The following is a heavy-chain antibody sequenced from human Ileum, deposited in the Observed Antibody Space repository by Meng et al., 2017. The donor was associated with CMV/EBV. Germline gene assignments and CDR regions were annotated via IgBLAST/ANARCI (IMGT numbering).Heavy chain of an antibody. CDR3: ACLSGSYSLG. CDR2: INPNTGGT. Sequence: HVQGVQSGAEVKKPGDSVKVSCKTSGYTFTGYYIHWVRQAPGQGLEWMGWINPNTGGTNYAQNFQGRVTMTRDTSISTTYMEVNSLRSDDTAVFYCACLSGSYSLGWGQGTLVTVSS. J-gene: IGHJ4*02. V-gene: IGHV1-2*02. D-gene: IGHD3-10*01. CDR1: GYTFTGYY.